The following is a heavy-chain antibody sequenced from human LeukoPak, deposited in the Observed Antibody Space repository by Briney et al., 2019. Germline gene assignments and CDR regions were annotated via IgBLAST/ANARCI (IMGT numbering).Heavy chain of an antibody. V-gene: IGHV4-61*08. CDR3: ARHGGGYSHDY. CDR1: GGSISSGGYY. D-gene: IGHD1-26*01. CDR2: SSSSGST. J-gene: IGHJ4*02. Sequence: SETLSLTCTVSGGSISSGGYYWSWIRQHPGKGLEWIGYSSSSGSTNYNPSLNSRVTISVDTSKNQFSLKLSSVTAADTAVYHCARHGGGYSHDYWGQGTLVTVSS.